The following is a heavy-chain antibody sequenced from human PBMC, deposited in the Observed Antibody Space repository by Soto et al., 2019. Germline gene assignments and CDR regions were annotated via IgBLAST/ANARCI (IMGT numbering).Heavy chain of an antibody. D-gene: IGHD3-10*01. CDR3: AKKAMVRGVITPNWFDP. J-gene: IGHJ5*02. CDR1: GFTFSSYA. V-gene: IGHV3-23*01. CDR2: ISGSGGST. Sequence: GGSLRLSCAASGFTFSSYAMSWVRQAPGKGLEWVSAISGSGGSTYYADSVKGRFTISRDNSKNTLYLQMNSLRAEDTAVYYCAKKAMVRGVITPNWFDPWGQGTLVTVSS.